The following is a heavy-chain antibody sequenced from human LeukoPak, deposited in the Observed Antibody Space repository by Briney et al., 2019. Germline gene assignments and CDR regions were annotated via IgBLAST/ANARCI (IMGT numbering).Heavy chain of an antibody. CDR1: GFTFDDFA. CDR3: AKNMISAGRGTFDI. CDR2: ISWNSGAI. J-gene: IGHJ3*02. Sequence: GRSLRLSCAVSGFTFDDFAMHWVRQAPGKGLEWVSSISWNSGAIGYADSVKGRFTISRDNAKNSLYLQMNSLRAEDMALYYCAKNMISAGRGTFDIWGQGTMVTVSS. D-gene: IGHD1-14*01. V-gene: IGHV3-9*03.